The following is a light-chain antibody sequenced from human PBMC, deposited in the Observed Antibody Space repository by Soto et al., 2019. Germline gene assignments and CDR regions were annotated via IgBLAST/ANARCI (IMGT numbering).Light chain of an antibody. CDR3: AAWDDSLSGYV. Sequence: QPMLTQPPSASGTPGQKVTISCSGSSSNIGSNYVYWYQQLPGTAPKLLIYRNNQRPSGVPDRFSGSKSGTSASLAISGLRSEDEADYYCAAWDDSLSGYVFVTGTKVPV. CDR1: SSNIGSNY. J-gene: IGLJ1*01. V-gene: IGLV1-47*01. CDR2: RNN.